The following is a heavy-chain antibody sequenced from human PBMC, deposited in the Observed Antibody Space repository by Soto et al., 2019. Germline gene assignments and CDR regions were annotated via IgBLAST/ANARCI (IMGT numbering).Heavy chain of an antibody. J-gene: IGHJ5*02. CDR1: GFSLSTSGVG. Sequence: QITLKESGPTLVKPTQTLTLTCTFSGFSLSTSGVGVGWIRQPPGKALEWLALIYWDDDKRYSPSLKSRLTITKDPSKNQVVLTMTNMDPVDTATYYCARGYSSSWYGSNGFDPWGQGTLVTVSS. CDR3: ARGYSSSWYGSNGFDP. V-gene: IGHV2-5*02. CDR2: IYWDDDK. D-gene: IGHD6-13*01.